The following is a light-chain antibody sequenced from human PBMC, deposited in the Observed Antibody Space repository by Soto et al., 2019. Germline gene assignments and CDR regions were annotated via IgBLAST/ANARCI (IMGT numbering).Light chain of an antibody. Sequence: QPALAQPPSASGSPGQSVTISCTGTGSDVGDYNYVSWYQQHPGKAPKLMIYEVNKRPSGVPDRFSGSKSGNTASLTVSGLQAEDEANYYCSSYTGSSYVFGTGTKVTVL. V-gene: IGLV2-8*01. CDR2: EVN. CDR1: GSDVGDYNY. J-gene: IGLJ1*01. CDR3: SSYTGSSYV.